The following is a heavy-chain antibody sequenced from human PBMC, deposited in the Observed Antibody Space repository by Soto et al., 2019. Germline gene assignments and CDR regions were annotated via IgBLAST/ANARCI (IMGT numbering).Heavy chain of an antibody. V-gene: IGHV3-23*01. Sequence: GGSLRLSCAASVFPFTNYAMSLVRQAPGKGLEWVSTIRVSDGSEKYADFVEGRFTLSRDTSKNTLSLQMNSLRAEDTAVYYCTTEAYCTKAVCYTEYYYYGMDVWGQGTTLTVSS. CDR3: TTEAYCTKAVCYTEYYYYGMDV. CDR1: VFPFTNYA. J-gene: IGHJ6*02. CDR2: IRVSDGSE. D-gene: IGHD2-8*01.